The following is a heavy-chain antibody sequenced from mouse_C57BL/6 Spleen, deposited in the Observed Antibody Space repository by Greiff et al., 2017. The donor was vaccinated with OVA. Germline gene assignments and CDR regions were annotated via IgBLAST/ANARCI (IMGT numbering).Heavy chain of an antibody. D-gene: IGHD6-1*01. Sequence: EVQRVESGGGLVQPGGSLKLSCAASGFTFSDYYMYWVRQTPEKRLEWVAYISNGGGSTYYPDTVKGRFTIARDNAKNTLYLQMSRLKSEDTAMYYCARHGPHYFDYWGQGTTLTVSS. CDR3: ARHGPHYFDY. V-gene: IGHV5-12*01. CDR1: GFTFSDYY. CDR2: ISNGGGST. J-gene: IGHJ2*01.